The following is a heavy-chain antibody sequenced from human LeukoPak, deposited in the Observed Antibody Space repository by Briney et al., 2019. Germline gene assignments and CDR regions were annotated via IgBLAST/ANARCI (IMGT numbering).Heavy chain of an antibody. CDR1: GDSISGYY. V-gene: IGHV4-4*07. CDR2: ISTSGST. Sequence: SETLSLTCTVSGDSISGYYWSWIRQPAGKGLEWIGRISTSGSTNYNPSLKSRVTMSVDTSKNQVSLNLTSVTAADTAVYYCAREGGSYRFLDNWGQGTLVTVSS. CDR3: AREGGSYRFLDN. D-gene: IGHD1-26*01. J-gene: IGHJ4*02.